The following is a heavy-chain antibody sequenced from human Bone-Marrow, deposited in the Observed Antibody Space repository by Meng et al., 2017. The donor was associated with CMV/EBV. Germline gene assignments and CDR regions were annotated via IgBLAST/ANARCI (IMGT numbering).Heavy chain of an antibody. V-gene: IGHV3-23*01. CDR2: ISRSGDST. Sequence: ETLSLTCTVSGGSVSSGSYYWSWIRQPPGKGLEWVSAISRSGDSTYYADSVEGRFTISRDNSKNTLYLQVNSLRVEDTALYYCAKDDIALFGVDIFDYWGQGTLVTVSS. CDR3: AKDDIALFGVDIFDY. D-gene: IGHD3-3*01. CDR1: GGSVSSGSYY. J-gene: IGHJ4*02.